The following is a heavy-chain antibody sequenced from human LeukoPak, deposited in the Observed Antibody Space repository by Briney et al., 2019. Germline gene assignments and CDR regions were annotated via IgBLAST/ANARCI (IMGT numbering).Heavy chain of an antibody. V-gene: IGHV1-24*01. D-gene: IGHD2-15*01. CDR2: FDPEDGET. Sequence: ASVKVSCKASGSTFSTYYMHWVRQAPGQGLEWMGGFDPEDGETIYAQKFQGRVTMTEDTSTDTAYMELSSLRSEDTAVYYCATDFVLVAATPRYWGQGTLVTVSS. CDR3: ATDFVLVAATPRY. CDR1: GSTFSTYY. J-gene: IGHJ4*02.